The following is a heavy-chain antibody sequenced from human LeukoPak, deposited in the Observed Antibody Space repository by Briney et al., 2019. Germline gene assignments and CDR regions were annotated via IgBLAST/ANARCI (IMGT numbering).Heavy chain of an antibody. V-gene: IGHV1-69*13. CDR2: IIPIFGTA. J-gene: IGHJ6*02. Sequence: GASVKVSCKAPGGTFSSYAISWVRQAPGQGLEWMGGIIPIFGTANYAQKFQGRVTITADESTSTAYMELSSLRSEDTAVYYCATTQMDPWLVQPPYYYYGMDVWGQGTTVTVSS. CDR3: ATTQMDPWLVQPPYYYYGMDV. CDR1: GGTFSSYA. D-gene: IGHD6-19*01.